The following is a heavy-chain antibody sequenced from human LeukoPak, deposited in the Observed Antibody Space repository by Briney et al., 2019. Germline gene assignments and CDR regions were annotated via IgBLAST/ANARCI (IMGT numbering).Heavy chain of an antibody. J-gene: IGHJ3*02. CDR2: ISSRGTTL. Sequence: PGGSLRLSCAASGFTFSNYEMLWVRQAPGKGLEWVSYISSRGTTLDYADSVKGRFTISRDNAKNSPNLQMNSLRAEDTAVYYCVRERGYSPDIWGQGTMVTVSS. V-gene: IGHV3-48*03. CDR1: GFTFSNYE. CDR3: VRERGYSPDI. D-gene: IGHD5-12*01.